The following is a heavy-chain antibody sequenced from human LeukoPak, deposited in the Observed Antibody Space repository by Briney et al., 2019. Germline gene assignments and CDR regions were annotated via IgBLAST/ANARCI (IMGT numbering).Heavy chain of an antibody. CDR2: ISSSSTI. Sequence: GGSLRLSCAASGFTFSSYSMNWVRQAPGKGLEWVSYISSSSTIYYADSVKGRFTISRDNAKNSLYLQMNSLRAEDTAVYYCARAPPWYYYDSSGPGDWGQGTLVTVSS. CDR3: ARAPPWYYYDSSGPGD. V-gene: IGHV3-48*01. D-gene: IGHD3-22*01. CDR1: GFTFSSYS. J-gene: IGHJ4*02.